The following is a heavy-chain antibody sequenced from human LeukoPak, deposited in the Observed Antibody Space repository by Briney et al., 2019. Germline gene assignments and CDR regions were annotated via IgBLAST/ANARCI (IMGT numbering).Heavy chain of an antibody. D-gene: IGHD6-19*01. CDR1: GGSISSGGYY. CDR3: AGSYSSGWDFDY. V-gene: IGHV4-31*03. CDR2: IYYSGST. Sequence: SQTLSLTCTVSGGSISSGGYYWSWIRQHPGKGLEWIGYIYYSGSTYYNPSLKSRVTISVDTSKNQFSLKPSSVTAADTAVYYCAGSYSSGWDFDYWGQGTLVTVSS. J-gene: IGHJ4*02.